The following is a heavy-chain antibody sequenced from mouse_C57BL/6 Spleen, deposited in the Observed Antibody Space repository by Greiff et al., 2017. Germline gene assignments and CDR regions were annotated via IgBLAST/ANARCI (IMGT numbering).Heavy chain of an antibody. V-gene: IGHV1-81*01. CDR1: GYTFTSYG. CDR2: IYPRSGNT. CDR3: ARGMYYYGSSQYYFDY. D-gene: IGHD1-1*01. J-gene: IGHJ2*01. Sequence: VKLVESGAELARPGASVKLSCKASGYTFTSYGISWVKQRPGQGLEWIGEIYPRSGNTYYNEKFKGKATLTADKSSSTAYMELRSLTSEDSAVYFCARGMYYYGSSQYYFDYWGQGTTLTVSS.